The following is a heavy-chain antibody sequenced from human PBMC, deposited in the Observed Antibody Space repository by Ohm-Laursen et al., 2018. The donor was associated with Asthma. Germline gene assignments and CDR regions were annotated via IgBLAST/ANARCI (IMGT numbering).Heavy chain of an antibody. CDR2: MNPKSGNT. J-gene: IGHJ6*02. CDR1: GYTFTSYD. Sequence: GASVKVSCKASGYTFTSYDINWARQATGQGLEWMGWMNPKSGNTGYAQKIQGRVTMTRNTYISTAYMELSSLRSEDTAVYYCARFFGFSPFGHGRERISYYYYYGMDVWGQGTTVTVSS. D-gene: IGHD3-10*01. CDR3: ARFFGFSPFGHGRERISYYYYYGMDV. V-gene: IGHV1-8*01.